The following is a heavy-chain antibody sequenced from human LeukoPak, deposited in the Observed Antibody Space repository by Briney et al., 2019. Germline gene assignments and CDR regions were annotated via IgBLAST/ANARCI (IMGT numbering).Heavy chain of an antibody. V-gene: IGHV4-39*01. Sequence: SETLSLTCTGSGGSTRSTSYYWAWIRQPPGKGLEWIGTIYHSGSTYYNPSLKSRVTISLDTSKNQFSLELSSVTAADTTVYYCARHGGFNTPVDYWGQGTLVAVSS. CDR3: ARHGGFNTPVDY. J-gene: IGHJ4*02. D-gene: IGHD2-15*01. CDR2: IYHSGST. CDR1: GGSTRSTSYY.